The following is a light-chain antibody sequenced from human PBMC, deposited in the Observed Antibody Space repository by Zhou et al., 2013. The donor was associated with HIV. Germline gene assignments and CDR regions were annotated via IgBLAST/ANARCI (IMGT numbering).Light chain of an antibody. V-gene: IGKV3-20*01. CDR2: GAS. Sequence: EIVLTQSPGTLSLSPGERATLSCWASQSVSSNLAWYQQKPGQAPRLLIYGASSRATGIPDRFTGSGSGTDFTLTITSLEPEDSAVYYCQQYGSSAPIAFGQGTRLEIK. CDR3: QQYGSSAPIA. J-gene: IGKJ5*01. CDR1: QSVSSN.